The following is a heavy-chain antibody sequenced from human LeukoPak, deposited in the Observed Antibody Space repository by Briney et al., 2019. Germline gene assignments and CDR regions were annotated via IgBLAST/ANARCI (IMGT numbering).Heavy chain of an antibody. CDR1: GFSLSTSGMC. V-gene: IGHV2-70*11. CDR3: ARIGYYYDSSGYPSYYFGY. CDR2: IGWDDDK. Sequence: SGPALVKPAQTLTLTCTFSGFSLSTSGMCVSWIRQPPEKALEWLARIGWDDDKYYSTSLKTRLTISKDTSKNQVVLTMTNMDPVDTATYYCARIGYYYDSSGYPSYYFGYWGQGTLVTVSS. J-gene: IGHJ4*02. D-gene: IGHD3-22*01.